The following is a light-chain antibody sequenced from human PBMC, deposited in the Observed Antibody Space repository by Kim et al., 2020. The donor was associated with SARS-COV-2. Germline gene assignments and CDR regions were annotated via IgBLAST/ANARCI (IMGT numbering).Light chain of an antibody. CDR1: QSIGNW. J-gene: IGKJ4*01. V-gene: IGKV3-11*01. CDR2: DAS. Sequence: LSPGERATLSCRASQSIGNWIAWYQQKSGQAPRLLIYDASNMATGIPARFSGSGSGTDFTLTISSLEPEDFAVYYCQQRRTWPLTFGGGTKVDIK. CDR3: QQRRTWPLT.